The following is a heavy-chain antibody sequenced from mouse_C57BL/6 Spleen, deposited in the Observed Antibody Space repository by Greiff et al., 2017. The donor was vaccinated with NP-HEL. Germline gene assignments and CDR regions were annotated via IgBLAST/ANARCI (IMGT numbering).Heavy chain of an antibody. CDR2: IHPNSGST. J-gene: IGHJ2*01. D-gene: IGHD1-1*01. CDR3: ARGTTVVATDY. CDR1: GYTFTSYW. Sequence: QVQLQQPGAELVKPGASVKLSCKASGYTFTSYWMHWVKQRPGQGLEWIGMIHPNSGSTNYNEKFKSKATLTVDKSSRPAYMQLSSLTSEDSAVYYCARGTTVVATDYWGQGTTLTVSS. V-gene: IGHV1-64*01.